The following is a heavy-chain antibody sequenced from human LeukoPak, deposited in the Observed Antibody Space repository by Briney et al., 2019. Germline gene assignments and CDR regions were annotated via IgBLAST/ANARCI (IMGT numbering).Heavy chain of an antibody. CDR3: ARMDVRGYWRVY. V-gene: IGHV4-30-4*01. CDR1: GGSISSGDYY. CDR2: IYNSGST. Sequence: SETLSLTCTVAGGSISSGDYYWSWIPQPPGKGLEWIGYIYNSGSTHYNPSLKSRVTISVDTSKHQFSLKLSSVTAADTAVYYCARMDVRGYWRVYWGQGNLVTPSS. D-gene: IGHD2-2*03. J-gene: IGHJ4*02.